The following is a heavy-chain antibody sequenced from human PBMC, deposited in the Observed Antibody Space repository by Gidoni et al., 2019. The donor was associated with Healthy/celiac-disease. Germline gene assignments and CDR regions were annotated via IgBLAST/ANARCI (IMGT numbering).Heavy chain of an antibody. CDR3: ARDGVATISGDYYMDV. D-gene: IGHD5-12*01. Sequence: QVQLQESGPGLVKPSQPLSLTCTVSGGSISSGGYYWSWIRQHPGKGLEWIGYIYYSGSTYYNPSLKSRVTISVDTSKNQFSLKLSSVTAADTAVYYCARDGVATISGDYYMDVRGKGTTVTVSS. CDR2: IYYSGST. V-gene: IGHV4-31*03. CDR1: GGSISSGGYY. J-gene: IGHJ6*03.